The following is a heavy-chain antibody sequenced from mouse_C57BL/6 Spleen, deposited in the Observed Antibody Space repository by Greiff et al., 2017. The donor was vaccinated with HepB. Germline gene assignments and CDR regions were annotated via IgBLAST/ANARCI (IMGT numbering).Heavy chain of an antibody. V-gene: IGHV14-2*01. J-gene: IGHJ2*01. Sequence: VQLQQSGAELVKPGASVKLSCTASGFNIKDYYMHWVKQRTEQGLEWIGRIATEDGETKYAPKFKGQATITTDTSANKAYLQLSSLTSADTAVYYCARGPYYDVDYWGQGTTLTVSS. D-gene: IGHD2-4*01. CDR1: GFNIKDYY. CDR2: IATEDGET. CDR3: ARGPYYDVDY.